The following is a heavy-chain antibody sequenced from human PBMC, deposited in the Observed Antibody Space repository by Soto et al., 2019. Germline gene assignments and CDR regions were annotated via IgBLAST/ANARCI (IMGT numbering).Heavy chain of an antibody. V-gene: IGHV4-61*08. J-gene: IGHJ6*02. CDR3: ARARLTFAYGMDV. CDR2: IYYTGST. Sequence: QVLLRESGPGLVKPSETLSLACTVSGGPFNSGAYSWIWIRQPPGKGLEWIGSIYYTGSTNFHPAIKSRVSISMDTSKNQFSLILKSVTTAETAVYYCARARLTFAYGMDVWGQGATVTVPS. D-gene: IGHD3-16*01. CDR1: GGPFNSGAYS.